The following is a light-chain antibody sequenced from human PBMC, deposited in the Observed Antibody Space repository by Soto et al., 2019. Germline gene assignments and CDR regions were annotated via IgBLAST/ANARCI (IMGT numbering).Light chain of an antibody. Sequence: QSALTQPRSVSGSPGQSVTISCTGTSSDVGGYDFVSWYQQHPGKVPKLIIYDVTERPSGVPNRFSGSKSGSTASLTISGLQAEDEADYYCCSHAGTYTYVFGTGTKVTVL. CDR1: SSDVGGYDF. CDR2: DVT. J-gene: IGLJ1*01. CDR3: CSHAGTYTYV. V-gene: IGLV2-11*01.